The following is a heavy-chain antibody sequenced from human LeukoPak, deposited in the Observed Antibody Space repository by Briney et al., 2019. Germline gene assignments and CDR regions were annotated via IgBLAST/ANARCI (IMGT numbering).Heavy chain of an antibody. Sequence: GGSLRLSCAASGFTFSSYVMSWVRRAPGKGLEWVSSISDSGGDTYYADSVKGRFTISRDNSKSTLYLQMNSLRAEDTAVYYCTTWGSYYYDSSGYLPIDYWGQGTLVTVSS. V-gene: IGHV3-23*01. CDR2: ISDSGGDT. CDR1: GFTFSSYV. D-gene: IGHD3-22*01. J-gene: IGHJ4*02. CDR3: TTWGSYYYDSSGYLPIDY.